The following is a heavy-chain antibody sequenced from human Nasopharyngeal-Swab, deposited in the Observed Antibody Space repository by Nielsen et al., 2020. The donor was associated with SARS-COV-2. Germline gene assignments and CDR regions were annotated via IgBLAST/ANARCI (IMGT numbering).Heavy chain of an antibody. CDR3: ARGKAVTYDY. D-gene: IGHD4-17*01. CDR2: IYYSGST. V-gene: IGHV4-59*01. J-gene: IGHJ4*02. CDR1: GGSISAYH. Sequence: SETLSLTCTVSGGSISAYHWSWIRQPPGKGLEWIGYIYYSGSTNYNPSLKSRVTISVDSSKSQFSLKLGSVTAADTAVYYCARGKAVTYDYWGQGTLVTVSS.